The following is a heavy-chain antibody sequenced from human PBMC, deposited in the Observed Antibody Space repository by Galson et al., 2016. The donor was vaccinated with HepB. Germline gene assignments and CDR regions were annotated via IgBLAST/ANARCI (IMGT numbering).Heavy chain of an antibody. D-gene: IGHD2/OR15-2a*01. CDR1: GGSISSYF. Sequence: SETLSLTCTVSGGSISSYFWSWIRQPPGKGLEWIGYIYYNENTKYNPSLKSRVTISVDTSKNQFSLKLSSVTAADTAVYFCAREPFISPWDYWGPGTLVTVSA. J-gene: IGHJ4*02. CDR2: IYYNENT. V-gene: IGHV4-59*01. CDR3: AREPFISPWDY.